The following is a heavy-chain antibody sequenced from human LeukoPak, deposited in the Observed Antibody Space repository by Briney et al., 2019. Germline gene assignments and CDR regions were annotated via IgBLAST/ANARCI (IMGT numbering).Heavy chain of an antibody. J-gene: IGHJ4*02. CDR2: IKSKVDGGTT. V-gene: IGHV3-15*01. CDR3: ATGGYYIDY. Sequence: GGSLRLSCAASGFTFSNAWMNWVRQAPGKGLEWVGRIKSKVDGGTTDYAAPGKGRFTISRDDSQNTVYLQTDSLKTEGTAVYYCATGGYYIDYWGQGTLVTVSS. CDR1: GFTFSNAW.